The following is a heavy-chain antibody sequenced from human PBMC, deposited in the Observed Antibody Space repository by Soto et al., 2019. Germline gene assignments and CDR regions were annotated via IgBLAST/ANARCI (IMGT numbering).Heavy chain of an antibody. V-gene: IGHV4-39*01. J-gene: IGHJ3*02. CDR3: ARATYYDFWSGSAKRGGDAFDI. CDR1: CGSIISSSYY. Sequence: PSETLSLTCTVSCGSIISSSYYWGWIRQPPGKGLEWIGSIYYSGSTYYNPSLKSRVTISVDTSKNQFSLKLSSVTAADTAVYYCARATYYDFWSGSAKRGGDAFDIWGQGTMVTVSS. D-gene: IGHD3-3*01. CDR2: IYYSGST.